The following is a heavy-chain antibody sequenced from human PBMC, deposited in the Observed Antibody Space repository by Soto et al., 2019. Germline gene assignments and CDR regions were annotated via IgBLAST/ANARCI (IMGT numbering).Heavy chain of an antibody. CDR3: ARDRNLGLGDY. J-gene: IGHJ4*02. CDR2: ISVHNGNT. Sequence: QVQLVQSGTEVKKPGASVKVSCKASGYTFTSYGISWVRQAPGQGLEWMGWISVHNGNTKYAQKLQGRVTMTTDTTTSTAYMEVRSLRSDDTAVYYCARDRNLGLGDYWGQGTLVTVSS. V-gene: IGHV1-18*01. CDR1: GYTFTSYG. D-gene: IGHD7-27*01.